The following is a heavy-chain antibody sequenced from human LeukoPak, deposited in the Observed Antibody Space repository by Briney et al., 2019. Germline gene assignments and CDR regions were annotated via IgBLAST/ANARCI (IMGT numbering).Heavy chain of an antibody. CDR3: ARVQDFETRGYYLGY. CDR2: INHSGST. J-gene: IGHJ4*01. Sequence: SETLSLTCAVYGGSFSDYYWNWIRQPPGKGLEWIGEINHSGSTNYNPSLKSRVTMSVDTFKNQFSLTLSSVTAADTAVYYCARVQDFETRGYYLGYWGHGALVTVSS. D-gene: IGHD3-22*01. V-gene: IGHV4-34*01. CDR1: GGSFSDYY.